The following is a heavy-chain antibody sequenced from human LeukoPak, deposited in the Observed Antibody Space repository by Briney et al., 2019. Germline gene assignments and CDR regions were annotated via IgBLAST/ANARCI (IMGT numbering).Heavy chain of an antibody. J-gene: IGHJ4*02. CDR2: VSADASST. CDR3: AKAPVTTCRGAYCYPFDY. CDR1: GFTFSNTW. V-gene: IGHV3-74*01. D-gene: IGHD2-21*01. Sequence: GGSLRLSCAASGFTFSNTWMHWVRQAPGKGLVWVSHVSADASSTNYADSVKGRFTISRDSSKNTLFLQMNRLRPEDAAVYYCAKAPVTTCRGAYCYPFDYWGQGTLVTVSS.